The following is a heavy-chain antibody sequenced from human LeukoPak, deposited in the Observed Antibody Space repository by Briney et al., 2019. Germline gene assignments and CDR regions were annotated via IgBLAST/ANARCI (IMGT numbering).Heavy chain of an antibody. V-gene: IGHV3-30*02. CDR2: IRYDGSNK. Sequence: GGSLRLSCAASGFTFSSYGMHWVRQAPGKGLEWVAFIRYDGSNKYYADSVKGRFTISRDNSKNTLYLQMNSLRAEDTAVYCCAKEKLNYDILTGYDYWGQGTLVTVSS. D-gene: IGHD3-9*01. CDR3: AKEKLNYDILTGYDY. CDR1: GFTFSSYG. J-gene: IGHJ4*02.